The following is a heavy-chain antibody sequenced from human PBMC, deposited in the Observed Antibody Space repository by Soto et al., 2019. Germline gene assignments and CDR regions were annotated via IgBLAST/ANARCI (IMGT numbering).Heavy chain of an antibody. D-gene: IGHD5-18*01. CDR1: GGSISSSSYY. CDR2: IYYSGST. V-gene: IGHV4-39*01. CDR3: ARLDRGLGYSYGNNNWFDP. Sequence: QLQLQESGPGLVKPSETLSLTCTVSGGSISSSSYYWGWIRQPPGKGLEWIGSIYYSGSTYYNPSLKSRVTISVDTSKNQFSLKLSSVTAADTAVYYCARLDRGLGYSYGNNNWFDPWGQGTLVTVSS. J-gene: IGHJ5*02.